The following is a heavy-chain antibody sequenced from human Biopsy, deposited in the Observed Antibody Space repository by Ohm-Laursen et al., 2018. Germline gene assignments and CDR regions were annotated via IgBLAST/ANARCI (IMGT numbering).Heavy chain of an antibody. CDR1: GESSSGYF. CDR3: VRGVDYYDPYHYYALDV. V-gene: IGHV4-34*01. Sequence: TLSLTCAVNGESSSGYFWNWIRQTPGKGLEWIGEINHSGRTNYNPSLKSRVTISVDTSKNQFSLKVRSVTAADTAVYYCVRGVDYYDPYHYYALDVWGQGTTVTVSS. D-gene: IGHD3-22*01. J-gene: IGHJ6*02. CDR2: INHSGRT.